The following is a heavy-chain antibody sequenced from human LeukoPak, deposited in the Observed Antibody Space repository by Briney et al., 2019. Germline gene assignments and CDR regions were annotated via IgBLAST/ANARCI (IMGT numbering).Heavy chain of an antibody. V-gene: IGHV1-18*01. J-gene: IGHJ4*02. CDR2: ISAYNGNT. Sequence: GASVKVSCKASDYTFTSHGFSWVRQAPGQGLEWMGWISAYNGNTAYAQKLQGRVTMTTDTSTSTAYMELRSLRSDDTAVYYCARDHSSSWSYFDYWGQGTLVTVSS. D-gene: IGHD6-13*01. CDR3: ARDHSSSWSYFDY. CDR1: DYTFTSHG.